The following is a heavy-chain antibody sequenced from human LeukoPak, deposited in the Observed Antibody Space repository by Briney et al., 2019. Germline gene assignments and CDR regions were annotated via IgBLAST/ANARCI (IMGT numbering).Heavy chain of an antibody. CDR3: ARVASRYYDFWSGKVTYFDY. CDR1: GGSFSGYY. J-gene: IGHJ4*02. CDR2: INHSGST. D-gene: IGHD3-3*01. Sequence: SETLSLTCAVYGGSFSGYYWSWIRQPPGKGLERIGEINHSGSTNYNPSLKSRVTISVDTSKNQFSLKLSSVTAADTAVYYCARVASRYYDFWSGKVTYFDYWGQGTLVTVSS. V-gene: IGHV4-34*01.